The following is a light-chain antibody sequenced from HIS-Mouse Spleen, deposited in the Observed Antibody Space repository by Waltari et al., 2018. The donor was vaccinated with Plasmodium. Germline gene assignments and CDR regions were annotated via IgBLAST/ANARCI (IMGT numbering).Light chain of an antibody. CDR2: RDS. V-gene: IGLV3-1*01. CDR3: QVWDSSTV. J-gene: IGLJ3*02. Sequence: SYELTQPPSVSVSPGQTASITCSGAKLGDKYACWYQQKPGQSPVLVIHRDSNRPSGTPERFSGSNSGNTATLTISRAQAGDEADYYCQVWDSSTVFGGGTKLTVL. CDR1: KLGDKY.